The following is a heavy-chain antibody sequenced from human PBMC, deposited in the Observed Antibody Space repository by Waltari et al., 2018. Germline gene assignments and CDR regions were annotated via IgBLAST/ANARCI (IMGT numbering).Heavy chain of an antibody. Sequence: QVQLQQWGAGLLKPSETLSLTCAVYGGSFSGYYWSWIRQPPGKGLEWIGEIKHSGSTNYNPSLKSRVTISVDTSKNQFSLKLSSVTAADTAVYYCGGVGGARFDYWGQGTLVTVSS. CDR1: GGSFSGYY. V-gene: IGHV4-34*01. D-gene: IGHD1-26*01. CDR2: IKHSGST. J-gene: IGHJ4*02. CDR3: GGVGGARFDY.